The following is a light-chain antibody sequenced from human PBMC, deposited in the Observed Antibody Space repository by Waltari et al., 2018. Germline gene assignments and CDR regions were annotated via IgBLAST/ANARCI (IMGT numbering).Light chain of an antibody. CDR1: SLHRNSA. CDR3: QTWGTGTYV. CDR2: VNSDGSH. Sequence: QLVLTQPPSASASLGASVKLTCTLTSLHRNSAITWVQHQPEKGPRYLMRVNSDGSHIKGDGISDRFSGSSSGAERHLSISSLQSEDEADYYCQTWGTGTYVFGSGTTLTVL. V-gene: IGLV4-69*01. J-gene: IGLJ1*01.